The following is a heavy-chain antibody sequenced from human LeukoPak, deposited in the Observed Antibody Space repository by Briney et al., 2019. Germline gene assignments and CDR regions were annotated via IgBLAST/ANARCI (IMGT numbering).Heavy chain of an antibody. CDR2: IYYNGST. CDR1: GGSISSYY. CDR3: AGSSRTGEKAFDY. Sequence: SETLSLTCTVSGGSISSYYWSWIRQPPGQGLEWIGYIYYNGSTTYNTSLKRRVTISVETSNNRFSLKLSSVTAADTAVYSWAGSSRTGEKAFDYWGQGTLVTVSS. D-gene: IGHD3/OR15-3a*01. V-gene: IGHV4-59*01. J-gene: IGHJ4*02.